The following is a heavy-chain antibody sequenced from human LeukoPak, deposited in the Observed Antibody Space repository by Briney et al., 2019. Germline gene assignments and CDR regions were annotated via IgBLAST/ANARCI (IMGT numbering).Heavy chain of an antibody. J-gene: IGHJ5*02. Sequence: GGSLRLSCAASGFTFSSYGMHWVRLAPGKGLDWVAFLRYDGSDKKYGDSVKGRFTISRDNSKNTLYLQMNSLGVEDTAVYYCARNRVYDVSAPDLWGKGNLVTVSS. CDR3: ARNRVYDVSAPDL. CDR2: LRYDGSDK. D-gene: IGHD5/OR15-5a*01. CDR1: GFTFSSYG. V-gene: IGHV3-30*02.